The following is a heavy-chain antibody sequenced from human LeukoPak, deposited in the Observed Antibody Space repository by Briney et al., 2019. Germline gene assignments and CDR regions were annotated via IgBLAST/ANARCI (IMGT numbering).Heavy chain of an antibody. D-gene: IGHD3-10*01. CDR1: GYTFTGYY. V-gene: IGHV7-4-1*02. CDR2: INTNTGNP. CDR3: ARGGGGSANWFDP. Sequence: ASVKVSCKASGYTFTGYYMHWVRQAPGQGLEWMGWINTNTGNPTYAQGFTGRFVFSLDTSVSTAYLQISSLKAEDTAVYYCARGGGGSANWFDPWGQGTLVTVSS. J-gene: IGHJ5*02.